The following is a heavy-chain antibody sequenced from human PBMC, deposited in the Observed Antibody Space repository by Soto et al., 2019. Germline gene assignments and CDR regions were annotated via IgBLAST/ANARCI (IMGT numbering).Heavy chain of an antibody. CDR1: GYTFTRSG. J-gene: IGHJ6*02. CDR3: AREGVAPYYYYGMDV. Sequence: QVQLVQSGAEVKKPGASVKVSCKASGYTFTRSGISWVRQAPGQGLEWMGWISTYNGDTNYAQTFQGRVTMTTDTSPSPAYMELRSLRSDATAVYYCAREGVAPYYYYGMDVWGQGTPVTVSS. D-gene: IGHD5-12*01. CDR2: ISTYNGDT. V-gene: IGHV1-18*01.